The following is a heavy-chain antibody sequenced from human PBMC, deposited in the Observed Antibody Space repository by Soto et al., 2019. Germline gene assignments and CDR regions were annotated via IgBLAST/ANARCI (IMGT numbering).Heavy chain of an antibody. J-gene: IGHJ5*02. CDR2: ISAYNGNT. CDR1: GYIFTNYG. Sequence: EASVKVSCKDSGYIFTNYGITWVRQAPGQGLEWMGWISAYNGNTDYAQKLQGRFTMTTDTSTSIAYMELRSLRSDDTAMYFCARGIRYCRSPSCYYFAPWGQGTPVTVSS. V-gene: IGHV1-18*01. CDR3: ARGIRYCRSPSCYYFAP. D-gene: IGHD2-2*01.